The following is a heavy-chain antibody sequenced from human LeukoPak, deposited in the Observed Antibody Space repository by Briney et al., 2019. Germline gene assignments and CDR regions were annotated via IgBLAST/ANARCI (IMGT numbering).Heavy chain of an antibody. Sequence: ASVKVSCKASGYTFTSYYMHWVRQAPGQGLERMGIINPSGGSTSYAQKFQGRVTMTRDMSTSTVYMELSSLRSEDTAVYYCAARPRGITMIVVATDYWGQGTLVTVSS. CDR1: GYTFTSYY. CDR2: INPSGGST. CDR3: AARPRGITMIVVATDY. D-gene: IGHD3-22*01. V-gene: IGHV1-46*01. J-gene: IGHJ4*02.